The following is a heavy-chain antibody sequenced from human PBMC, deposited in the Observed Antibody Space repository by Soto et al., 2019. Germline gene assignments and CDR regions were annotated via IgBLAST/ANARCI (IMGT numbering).Heavy chain of an antibody. D-gene: IGHD2-2*01. Sequence: ESGPTLVNPTQTLTLTCTFSGFSLSTSEMCVSWIRQPPGKALEWLARIDWDDDKYYSTSLKTRLTISKDTSKNQVVLTMTNMDPVDTATYYCARSHLNTSSSCYAFDCWGQGTLVTVSS. V-gene: IGHV2-70*11. J-gene: IGHJ4*02. CDR1: GFSLSTSEMC. CDR3: ARSHLNTSSSCYAFDC. CDR2: IDWDDDK.